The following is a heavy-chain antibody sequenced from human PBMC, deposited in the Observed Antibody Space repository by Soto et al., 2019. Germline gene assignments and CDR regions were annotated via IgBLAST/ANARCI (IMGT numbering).Heavy chain of an antibody. CDR1: GDSMNHYY. Sequence: SENLSLTFSIYGDSMNHYYWTWIRQPPGKGLEWIGYIYYSGSTNYSPSLKSRVTIAIDTSKNQFSLKLNSVTAADTAVYYCAKGNGWYYYWGQGTLVT. D-gene: IGHD6-19*01. CDR3: AKGNGWYYY. V-gene: IGHV4-59*01. CDR2: IYYSGST. J-gene: IGHJ4*01.